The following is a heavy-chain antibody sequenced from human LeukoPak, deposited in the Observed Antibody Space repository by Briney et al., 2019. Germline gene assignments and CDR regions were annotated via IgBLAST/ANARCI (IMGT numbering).Heavy chain of an antibody. Sequence: SVKVSCKASGGTFSSYAISWVRQAPGQGLEWMGGIIPIFGTANYAQKFQGRVTITADESTSTAYMELSSLRSEDTAVYYCAKEGLEQWLVFDYWGQGTLVTVSS. V-gene: IGHV1-69*13. CDR1: GGTFSSYA. J-gene: IGHJ4*02. D-gene: IGHD6-19*01. CDR3: AKEGLEQWLVFDY. CDR2: IIPIFGTA.